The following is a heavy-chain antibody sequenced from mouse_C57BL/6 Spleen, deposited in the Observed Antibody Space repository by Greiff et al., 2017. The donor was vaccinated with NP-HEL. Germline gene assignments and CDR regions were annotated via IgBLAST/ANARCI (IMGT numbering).Heavy chain of an antibody. CDR2: IYPGDGDT. CDR3: ARGGYDVGWYFDV. J-gene: IGHJ1*03. V-gene: IGHV1-80*01. CDR1: GYAFSSYW. D-gene: IGHD2-2*01. Sequence: QVQLKESGAELVKPGASVKISCKASGYAFSSYWMNWVKQRPGKGLEWIGQIYPGDGDTNYNGKFKGKATLTADKSSSTAYMQLSSLTSEDSAVYFCARGGYDVGWYFDVWGTGTTVTVSS.